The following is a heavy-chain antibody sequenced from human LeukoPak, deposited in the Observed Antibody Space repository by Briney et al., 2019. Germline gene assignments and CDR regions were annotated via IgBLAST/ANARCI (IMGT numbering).Heavy chain of an antibody. D-gene: IGHD4-17*01. CDR3: ARITVTADYYFYYMDV. Sequence: PSETLSLTCTVSGGSISSYYWSWIRQPPGKGLEWIGYIYTSGSTNYNPALKSRVTISVDTSKNQFSLKLSSVTAADTAVYYCARITVTADYYFYYMDVWGKGTTVTISS. J-gene: IGHJ6*03. CDR2: IYTSGST. CDR1: GGSISSYY. V-gene: IGHV4-4*08.